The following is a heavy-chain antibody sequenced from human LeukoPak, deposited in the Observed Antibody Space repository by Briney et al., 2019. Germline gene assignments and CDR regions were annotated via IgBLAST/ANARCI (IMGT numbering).Heavy chain of an antibody. CDR1: GGTFSSYA. CDR2: IIPIFGTA. Sequence: SVKVSCKASGGTFSSYAISWVRQAPGQGLEWMGGIIPIFGTANYAQKFQGRVTITADESTSTAYMELSSLRSEDTAVYYCAGGVSGDIVVVPAAPSPFYYYYMDVWGKGTTVTISS. CDR3: AGGVSGDIVVVPAAPSPFYYYYMDV. J-gene: IGHJ6*03. V-gene: IGHV1-69*13. D-gene: IGHD2-2*01.